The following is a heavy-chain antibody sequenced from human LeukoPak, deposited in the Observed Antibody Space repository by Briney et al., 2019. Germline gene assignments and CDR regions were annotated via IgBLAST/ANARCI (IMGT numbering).Heavy chain of an antibody. D-gene: IGHD5-18*01. CDR3: ARDLPPPGYLQLWLHPFDY. CDR1: GFTFSSYS. Sequence: AGGSLRLSCAASGFTFSSYSMNWVRQAPGKGLEWVSYISSSSSTIYYADSVKGRFTISRDNAKNSLYLQMNSLRAEDTAVYYCARDLPPPGYLQLWLHPFDYWGQGTLVTVSS. V-gene: IGHV3-48*04. CDR2: ISSSSSTI. J-gene: IGHJ4*02.